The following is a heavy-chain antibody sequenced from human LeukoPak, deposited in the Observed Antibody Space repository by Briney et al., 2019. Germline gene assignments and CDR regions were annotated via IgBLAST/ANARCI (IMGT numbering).Heavy chain of an antibody. J-gene: IGHJ4*02. D-gene: IGHD3/OR15-3a*01. CDR3: AKDRGVIFDSYFDY. CDR1: GFTFSNYA. V-gene: IGHV3-23*01. CDR2: LSGGGGRT. Sequence: GGSLRLSCVVSGFTFSNYAMSWVRQAPGKGLEWVSALSGGGGRTNYADSVKGRFTISRDNFKNTLYLQMNSLRAEDTAVYYCAKDRGVIFDSYFDYWGQGTLVTVSS.